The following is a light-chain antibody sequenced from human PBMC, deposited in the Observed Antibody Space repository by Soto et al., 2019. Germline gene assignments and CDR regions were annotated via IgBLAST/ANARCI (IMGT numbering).Light chain of an antibody. CDR2: DVN. V-gene: IGLV2-14*01. J-gene: IGLJ1*01. CDR1: SSDVATYDY. CDR3: SSYTSSSTLYV. Sequence: QSALTQPASVSGSPGQSITISCTGTSSDVATYDYVSWYQQHPGKPPKLMVYDVNNRPSGASNRFSGSRSGNTASLSITGLQAEDEADYYCSSYTSSSTLYVFGTGTKLTVL.